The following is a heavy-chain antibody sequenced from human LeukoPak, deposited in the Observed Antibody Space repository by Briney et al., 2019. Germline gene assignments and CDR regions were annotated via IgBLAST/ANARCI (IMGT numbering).Heavy chain of an antibody. J-gene: IGHJ4*02. V-gene: IGHV4-30-4*01. CDR3: ARGRVYYYDSSGYYYY. CDR2: IYYSGST. Sequence: SETLSLTCTVSAGSISSGDCYWSWLRQPPGRGLEWLGYIYYSGSTYYNPSLKSRVTISVDTSKNQFSLQLSSVTAADTAVYYCARGRVYYYDSSGYYYYCGQGTLVTVSP. CDR1: AGSISSGDCY. D-gene: IGHD3-22*01.